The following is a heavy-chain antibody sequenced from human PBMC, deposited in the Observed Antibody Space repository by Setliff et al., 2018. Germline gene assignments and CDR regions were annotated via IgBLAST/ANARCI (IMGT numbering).Heavy chain of an antibody. CDR1: GGSISSYY. D-gene: IGHD2-8*02. CDR2: IYHSGST. J-gene: IGHJ4*02. CDR3: TVYNTGSSKDHY. Sequence: PSETLSLTCTVSGGSISSYYWSWIRQPPGKGLEWIGYIYHSGSTYYNPSLKSRVTISVDTSKNQFSLKLSSVTAADTALYYCTVYNTGSSKDHYWGQGTPVTVSS. V-gene: IGHV4-59*04.